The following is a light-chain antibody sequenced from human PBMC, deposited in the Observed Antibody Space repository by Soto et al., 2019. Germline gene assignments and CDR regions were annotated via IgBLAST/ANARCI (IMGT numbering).Light chain of an antibody. CDR3: QQYYSTPYT. V-gene: IGKV4-1*01. J-gene: IGKJ2*01. Sequence: DIVMTQSPDSLAVSLGERATINCKSSQSVLYNSNNKNYLAWYQQKPEQPPKLLIYWASTRESGVPDRFSGSGSGTDFSLTISSMQAEDVAVYYCQQYYSTPYTFGQGTKLEI. CDR2: WAS. CDR1: QSVLYNSNNKNY.